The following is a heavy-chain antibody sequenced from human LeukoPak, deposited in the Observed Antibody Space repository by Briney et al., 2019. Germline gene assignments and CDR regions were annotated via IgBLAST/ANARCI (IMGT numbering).Heavy chain of an antibody. J-gene: IGHJ5*02. Sequence: PSETLSLTCTVSGGSISSYCWSWIRQPPGKGLEWIGYIYYSGSTNYNPSLKSRVTISVDTSKNQSSLKLSSVPAADTAVYYCAREVLGYCSGGSCHNWFDPWGQGTLVTVSS. V-gene: IGHV4-59*01. CDR2: IYYSGST. CDR3: AREVLGYCSGGSCHNWFDP. CDR1: GGSISSYC. D-gene: IGHD2-15*01.